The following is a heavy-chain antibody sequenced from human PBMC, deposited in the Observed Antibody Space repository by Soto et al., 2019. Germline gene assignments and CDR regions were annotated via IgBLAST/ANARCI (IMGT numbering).Heavy chain of an antibody. CDR1: GFTFSSYA. Sequence: QVQLVESGGGVVQPGSSLRLSCAASGFTFSSYAMHWVRQAPGKGLEWVAVISYDGSNKYYADSVKGRFTISRDNSKNTLYLQMHSLRAEAAAVYYCGRETYSSGWTPTFDYWGQGTLVSVSS. D-gene: IGHD6-19*01. CDR2: ISYDGSNK. CDR3: GRETYSSGWTPTFDY. V-gene: IGHV3-30-3*01. J-gene: IGHJ4*02.